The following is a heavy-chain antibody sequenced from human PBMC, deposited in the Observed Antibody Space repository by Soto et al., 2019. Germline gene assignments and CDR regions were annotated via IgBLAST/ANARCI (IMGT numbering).Heavy chain of an antibody. V-gene: IGHV5-51*01. J-gene: IGHJ5*02. D-gene: IGHD3-10*01. CDR1: GYNFRNYW. Sequence: GESQKISCKGSGYNFRNYWIAWVRQKPGKGLEWMGIIFPADSDARYSPSFQGQVTISADKSTSTTFLHWSSLRASDTATYYCARRGKHPNWLDPWGQGTLVTVSS. CDR2: IFPADSDA. CDR3: ARRGKHPNWLDP.